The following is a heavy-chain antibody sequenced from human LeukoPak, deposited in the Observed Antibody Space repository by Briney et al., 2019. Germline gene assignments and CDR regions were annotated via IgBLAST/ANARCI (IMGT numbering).Heavy chain of an antibody. CDR2: INHSGST. Sequence: SETLSLTCAVYGGSFSGYYWSWIRQPPGKGLEWIGEINHSGSTNYNPSLKSRVTISVDTSKNQFSLKLSSATAADTAVYYCARGYYDSSGYYLDAFDIWGQGTMVTVSS. CDR1: GGSFSGYY. D-gene: IGHD3-22*01. J-gene: IGHJ3*02. V-gene: IGHV4-34*01. CDR3: ARGYYDSSGYYLDAFDI.